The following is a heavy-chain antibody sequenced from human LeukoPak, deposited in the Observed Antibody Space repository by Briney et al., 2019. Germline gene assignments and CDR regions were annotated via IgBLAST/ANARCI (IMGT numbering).Heavy chain of an antibody. CDR2: ISNCSSYI. V-gene: IGHV3-21*01. J-gene: IGHJ5*02. D-gene: IGHD3-3*01. CDR1: GLTFSSYS. CDR3: ARDGDFGVVIRYNWFDP. Sequence: GGSLRLSCAASGLTFSSYSMNWVRQAPGNVLEWVSSISNCSSYIYYADSVKGRFTISRDNAKNSLYLQMNSLRAEDTAVYYCARDGDFGVVIRYNWFDPWGQGTLVTVSS.